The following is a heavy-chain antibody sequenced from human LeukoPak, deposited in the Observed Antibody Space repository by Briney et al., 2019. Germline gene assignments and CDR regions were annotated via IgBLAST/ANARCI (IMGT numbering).Heavy chain of an antibody. D-gene: IGHD5-12*01. CDR1: GHTLSESV. CDR2: FEPEDGVA. V-gene: IGHV1-24*01. CDR3: AIEPAPGYSGYDWFAH. J-gene: IGHJ4*02. Sequence: SVKLSCKVSGHTLSESVMTWVRQAPGGGLEYMGGFEPEDGVAMYAQKYQGRVTMTEDTSIDTANMELSGLRSEDTAMYYCAIEPAPGYSGYDWFAHWGQGTLVTVSP.